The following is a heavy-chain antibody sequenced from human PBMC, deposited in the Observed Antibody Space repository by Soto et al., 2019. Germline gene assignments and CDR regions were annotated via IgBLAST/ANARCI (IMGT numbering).Heavy chain of an antibody. Sequence: SVKVSCTDSGYTFTSNDINWVRQATGQGLEWMGWMNPNSGNTGYAQKFQGRVTMTRNTSISTAYMELSSLRSEDTAVYYCARGNPGYGVESDAFDIWGQGTMVTVSS. D-gene: IGHD4-17*01. CDR3: ARGNPGYGVESDAFDI. CDR2: MNPNSGNT. J-gene: IGHJ3*02. V-gene: IGHV1-8*01. CDR1: GYTFTSND.